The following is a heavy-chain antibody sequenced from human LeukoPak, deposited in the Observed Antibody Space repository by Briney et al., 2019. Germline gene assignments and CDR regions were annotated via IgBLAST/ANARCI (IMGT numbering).Heavy chain of an antibody. V-gene: IGHV1-18*01. Sequence: ASVKVSCKASGYTFTSYGISWVRQAPGQGLEWMGWISAYNGNTNYAQKLQGRVTMTTDTSTSTAYMELRSLRSDDTAVYYCARDSNSDYGDYGGSFDPWGQGTLVTVSS. CDR2: ISAYNGNT. J-gene: IGHJ5*02. D-gene: IGHD4-17*01. CDR3: ARDSNSDYGDYGGSFDP. CDR1: GYTFTSYG.